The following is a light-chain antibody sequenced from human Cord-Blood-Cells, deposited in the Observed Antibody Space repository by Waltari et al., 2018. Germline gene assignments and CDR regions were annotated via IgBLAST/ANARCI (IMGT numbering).Light chain of an antibody. CDR1: QSVSSN. Sequence: EIVITQSPSTLSGSPGQRATLTCSARQSVSSNLAWYQQKPGQAPRLLIYGASTRDTGVPDRFSGSGSGTEFTLTISSLQSEDFAVYYCQQYNNWPLTFGGGTKVEIK. V-gene: IGKV3-15*01. CDR2: GAS. J-gene: IGKJ4*01. CDR3: QQYNNWPLT.